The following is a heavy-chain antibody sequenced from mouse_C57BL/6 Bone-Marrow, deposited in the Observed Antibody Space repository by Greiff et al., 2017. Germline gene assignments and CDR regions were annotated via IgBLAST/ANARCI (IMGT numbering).Heavy chain of an antibody. CDR2: IYWDDDK. CDR1: GFSLSTSGMG. D-gene: IGHD1-1*01. Sequence: QVTLKESGPGILQSSQTLSLTCSFSGFSLSTSGMGVSWIRQPSGKGLEWLAHIYWDDDKRYNPSLKSRLTISKDTSRTQVFLQITSVDTADTATYYCAGGYYYGSSYYFDYWGQGTTLTVSS. J-gene: IGHJ2*01. V-gene: IGHV8-12*01. CDR3: AGGYYYGSSYYFDY.